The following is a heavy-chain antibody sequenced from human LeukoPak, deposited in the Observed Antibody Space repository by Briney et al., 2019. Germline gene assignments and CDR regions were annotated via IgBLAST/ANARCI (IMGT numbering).Heavy chain of an antibody. D-gene: IGHD6-6*01. J-gene: IGHJ2*01. Sequence: SETLSLTCTVSGGSIRSYYWSWIRWPPGKGLEWIGYIYYSGSTNYNPSLKSQVTISVDTSKNQFSLKLSSVTAADTAVYYCARGGYSSSFGRYFDLWGRGTLVTVSS. V-gene: IGHV4-59*01. CDR2: IYYSGST. CDR3: ARGGYSSSFGRYFDL. CDR1: GGSIRSYY.